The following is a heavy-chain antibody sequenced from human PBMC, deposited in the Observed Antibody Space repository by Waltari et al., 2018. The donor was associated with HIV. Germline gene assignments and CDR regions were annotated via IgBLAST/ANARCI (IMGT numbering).Heavy chain of an antibody. J-gene: IGHJ6*02. CDR3: ARDTLNLYFGLDV. CDR1: GFRFRCYA. Sequence: EVQLVESGGGLVQPGRSLRLACAAAGFRFRCYAMNWVRQAPGKGLEWISYISSSSSNIKYADSVKGRFTISRDNTKRSLDLHMNNLRDEDTAVYFCARDTLNLYFGLDVWGQGTTVSVSS. V-gene: IGHV3-48*02. CDR2: ISSSSSNI.